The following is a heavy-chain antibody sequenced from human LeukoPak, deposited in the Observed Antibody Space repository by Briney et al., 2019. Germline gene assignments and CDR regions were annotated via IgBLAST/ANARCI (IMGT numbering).Heavy chain of an antibody. Sequence: QTGGSLRLSCAASGFTFSSYAMSWVRQAPGKGLEWVSAISDSGGSTYYADSVKGRFTISRDNSKNTLYLQMNSLRAEDTAVYYCAKSGQPRPDYYYYYGMDVWGQGTTVTVSS. CDR1: GFTFSSYA. J-gene: IGHJ6*02. D-gene: IGHD6-25*01. V-gene: IGHV3-23*01. CDR3: AKSGQPRPDYYYYYGMDV. CDR2: ISDSGGST.